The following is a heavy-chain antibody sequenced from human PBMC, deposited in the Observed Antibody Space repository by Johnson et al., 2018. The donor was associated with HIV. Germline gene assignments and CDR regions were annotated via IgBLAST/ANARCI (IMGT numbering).Heavy chain of an antibody. Sequence: DVQVVESGGGVVRPGGSLRLSCAASGFTFDDYGMSWVRQAPGKGLEWVSGLNWNGGNTYYADSVKGRFTISRDNSKNSLYLQMNSLRAEDTALYYCARQQQLTHDAFDIWGQGTMVTVSS. J-gene: IGHJ3*02. D-gene: IGHD6-13*01. CDR2: LNWNGGNT. CDR1: GFTFDDYG. CDR3: ARQQQLTHDAFDI. V-gene: IGHV3-20*04.